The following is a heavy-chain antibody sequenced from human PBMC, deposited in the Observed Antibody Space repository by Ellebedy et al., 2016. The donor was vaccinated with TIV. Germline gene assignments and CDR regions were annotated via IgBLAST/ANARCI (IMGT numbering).Heavy chain of an antibody. V-gene: IGHV1-8*01. CDR2: MNPNSGNT. CDR1: GYTFTSYD. Sequence: ASVKVSXXASGYTFTSYDINWVRQATGQGLEWMGWMNPNSGNTGYAQKFQGRVTMTRNTSISTAYMELSSLRSEDTAVYYCARGPLAVAGTDYWGQGTLVTVSS. CDR3: ARGPLAVAGTDY. D-gene: IGHD6-19*01. J-gene: IGHJ4*02.